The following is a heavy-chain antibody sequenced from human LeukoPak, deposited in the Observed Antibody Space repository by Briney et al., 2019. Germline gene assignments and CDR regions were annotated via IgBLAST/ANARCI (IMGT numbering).Heavy chain of an antibody. CDR3: ARDRYNWNDGRAFDI. V-gene: IGHV3-11*06. CDR1: GFTFSDYY. J-gene: IGHJ3*02. CDR2: ISSSSSYT. Sequence: GGSLRLSCAASGFTFSDYYMSWIRQAPGKGLEWVSYISSSSSYTNYADSVKGRFTISRDNAKNSLYLQMNSLRAEDTAVYYCARDRYNWNDGRAFDIWGQGTMVTVSS. D-gene: IGHD1-20*01.